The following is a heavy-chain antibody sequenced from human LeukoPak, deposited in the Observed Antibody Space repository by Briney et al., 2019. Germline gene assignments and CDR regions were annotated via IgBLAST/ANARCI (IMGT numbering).Heavy chain of an antibody. CDR3: AREGFDYGGNSVPGST. D-gene: IGHD4-23*01. Sequence: GGSLRLSCAASGFTFSDHYMDWVRQAPGKGLEWVGRTRNKANSYTTEYAASVKGRFTISRDDSKNSLYLQMNSLKTEDTAVYYCAREGFDYGGNSVPGSTWGQGTLVTVSS. CDR2: TRNKANSYTT. V-gene: IGHV3-72*01. J-gene: IGHJ5*02. CDR1: GFTFSDHY.